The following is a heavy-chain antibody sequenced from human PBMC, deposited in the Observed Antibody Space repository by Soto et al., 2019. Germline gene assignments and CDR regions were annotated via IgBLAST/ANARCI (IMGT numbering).Heavy chain of an antibody. D-gene: IGHD2-21*01. J-gene: IGHJ3*02. Sequence: XEALKMSGQGCGYSFSTYWISWVRQMPGQGLEWMGRIDPSDSYTNYSPSFQGHVTISVDKSITTAYLQCSSLKASDTAMYYCARLYSESHFVLVETTDGFDIWGQGTMVTVS. V-gene: IGHV5-10-1*01. CDR2: IDPSDSYT. CDR3: ARLYSESHFVLVETTDGFDI. CDR1: GYSFSTYW.